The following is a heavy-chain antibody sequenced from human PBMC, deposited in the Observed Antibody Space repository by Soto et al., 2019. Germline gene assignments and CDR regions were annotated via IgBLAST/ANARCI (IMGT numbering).Heavy chain of an antibody. CDR2: IYPGDSDT. D-gene: IGHD3-16*01. CDR1: GYSFTSYW. Sequence: PGESLKISCKGSGYSFTSYWIGWVRQMPGKGLEWMGIIYPGDSDTRYSPSFQGQVTISADKSISTAYLQWSSLKASDTAMYYCARLGALYCPHGGWFDPWGQGTLVTVSS. CDR3: ARLGALYCPHGGWFDP. J-gene: IGHJ5*02. V-gene: IGHV5-51*01.